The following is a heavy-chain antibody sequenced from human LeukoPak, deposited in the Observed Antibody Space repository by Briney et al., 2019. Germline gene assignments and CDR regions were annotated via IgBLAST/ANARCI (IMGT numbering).Heavy chain of an antibody. CDR3: ARDGEVLDY. CDR2: FNPNSGGT. Sequence: ASAKASCKVSAYTPSVDYIHWGRHAPRQGVEWMGWFNPNSGGTINAQKSQVRVTMTRDAYFTTTCMGLSRLTSDGAAVYYCARDGEVLDYWGQGTLVSVSS. J-gene: IGHJ4*02. CDR1: AYTPSVDY. D-gene: IGHD3-3*01. V-gene: IGHV1-2*02.